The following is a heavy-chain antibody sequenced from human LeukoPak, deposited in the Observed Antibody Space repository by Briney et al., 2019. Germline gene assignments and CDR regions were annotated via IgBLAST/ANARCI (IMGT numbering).Heavy chain of an antibody. CDR3: ARDQRGLYSSSWTLFDY. D-gene: IGHD6-13*01. CDR2: ISSSSSYI. Sequence: GGSLRLSCAASGFTFSSYSMNWVRQAPGKGLEWVSSISSSSSYIYYADSVKGRFTISRDNAKNSLYLQMNSLRAEDTAVCYCARDQRGLYSSSWTLFDYWGQGTLVTVSS. J-gene: IGHJ4*02. CDR1: GFTFSSYS. V-gene: IGHV3-21*01.